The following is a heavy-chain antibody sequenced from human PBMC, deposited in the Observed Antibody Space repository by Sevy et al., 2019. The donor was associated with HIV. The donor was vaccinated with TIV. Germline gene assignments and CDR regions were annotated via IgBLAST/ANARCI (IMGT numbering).Heavy chain of an antibody. Sequence: GGSLKISCAASGFTFSSYAMSWVRQAPGKGLEWVSAISGSGGSTYYADSVKGRFTISRDNSKNTLYLQMNSLRAEETAVYYCAKGEADYYGSGSYYWGQGTLVTVSS. CDR2: ISGSGGST. CDR3: AKGEADYYGSGSYY. J-gene: IGHJ4*02. V-gene: IGHV3-23*01. D-gene: IGHD3-10*01. CDR1: GFTFSSYA.